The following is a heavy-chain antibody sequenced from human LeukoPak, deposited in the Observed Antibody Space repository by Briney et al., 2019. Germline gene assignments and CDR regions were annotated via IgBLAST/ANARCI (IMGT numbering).Heavy chain of an antibody. V-gene: IGHV1-2*02. J-gene: IGHJ4*02. D-gene: IGHD6-13*01. CDR1: GYTFTSYG. CDR2: INPNSGGT. CDR3: ARGPGSSSWEEFDY. Sequence: GASVKVSCKASGYTFTSYGISWVRQAPGQGLEWMGWINPNSGGTNYAQKFQGRVTMTRDTSISTAYMELSRLRSDDTAVYYCARGPGSSSWEEFDYWGQGTLVTVSS.